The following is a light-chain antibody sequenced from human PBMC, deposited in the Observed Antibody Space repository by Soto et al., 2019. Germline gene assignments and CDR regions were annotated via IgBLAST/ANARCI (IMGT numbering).Light chain of an antibody. CDR3: QQSYNMPRT. CDR2: TAS. J-gene: IGKJ1*01. V-gene: IGKV1-39*01. Sequence: DIQMTQSPSSLSASVGDRVTISCRASQSISFYLNWYRQKPGKAPKLLIYTASNVQSGVPSRISGSGSGTDFTLTISSLQPEVFATYYCQQSYNMPRTFGQGTKVDIK. CDR1: QSISFY.